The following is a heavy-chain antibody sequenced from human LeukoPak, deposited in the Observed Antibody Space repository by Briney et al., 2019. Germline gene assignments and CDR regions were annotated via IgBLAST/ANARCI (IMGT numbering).Heavy chain of an antibody. CDR1: GFTFNNYW. CDR3: ARDDYYYMDV. Sequence: GGSLRLSCAAPGFTFNNYWMSWVPQAPGKGREWVANIKQVGSEKYYMDSVKGRVTISRDTAKNSLYLQINRLRAEGTAVYYCARDDYYYMDVWGKGTTVTVSS. V-gene: IGHV3-7*01. CDR2: IKQVGSEK. J-gene: IGHJ6*03.